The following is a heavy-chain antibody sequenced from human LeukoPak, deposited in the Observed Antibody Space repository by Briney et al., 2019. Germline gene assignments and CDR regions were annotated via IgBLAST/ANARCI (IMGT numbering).Heavy chain of an antibody. Sequence: ASVKVSCKASGYTFTGYYMHWVRQAPGQGLEWMGWINPNSGGTNYAQKFQGRVTVTRDTSISTAYMELSRLRSDDTAVYYCARGSGVVVVPAAGYWGQGTLVTVSS. D-gene: IGHD2-2*01. CDR2: INPNSGGT. CDR1: GYTFTGYY. CDR3: ARGSGVVVVPAAGY. J-gene: IGHJ4*02. V-gene: IGHV1-2*02.